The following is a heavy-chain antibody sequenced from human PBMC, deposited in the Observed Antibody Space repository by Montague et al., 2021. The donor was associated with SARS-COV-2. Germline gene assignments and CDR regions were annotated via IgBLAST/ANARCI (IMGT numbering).Heavy chain of an antibody. D-gene: IGHD3-10*01. J-gene: IGHJ6*03. CDR1: GYTFTSYD. V-gene: IGHV1-8*01. Sequence: SVKVSCKASGYTFTSYDINWVRQAAGQGLEWMGWMNPNSGNTGYAQKLQGRVTMTRDTSMNTAYMELSSLRSKDTAVYYCARASLVRGVIITRVRYSYYMDVWGKGTTVTVS. CDR3: ARASLVRGVIITRVRYSYYMDV. CDR2: MNPNSGNT.